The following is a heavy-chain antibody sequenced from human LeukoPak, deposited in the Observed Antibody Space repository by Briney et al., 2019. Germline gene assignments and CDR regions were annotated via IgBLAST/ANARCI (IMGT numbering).Heavy chain of an antibody. CDR2: ISSSSSTI. V-gene: IGHV3-48*02. Sequence: GGSLRLSCAASGFTFSSYSMNWVRQAPEKGLEWVSYISSSSSTIYYADSVKGRFTISRDNAKNSLYLQMNSLRDEDTAVYYCARVRRDSSGYYFDYWGQGTLVTVSS. CDR3: ARVRRDSSGYYFDY. J-gene: IGHJ4*02. CDR1: GFTFSSYS. D-gene: IGHD3-22*01.